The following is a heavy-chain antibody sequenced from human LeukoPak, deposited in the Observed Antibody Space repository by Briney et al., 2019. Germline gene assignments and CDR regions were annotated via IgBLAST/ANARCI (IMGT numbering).Heavy chain of an antibody. D-gene: IGHD2-21*01. CDR1: GFTFNSYG. CDR3: AKPPEVRATVAYFDY. Sequence: GRSLRLSCAASGFTFNSYGMHWVRQAPGKGLEGVALISFGGSNQYYADSEKGRFTISRDNSKNTLYLQMNSLRVEDTAVYYCAKPPEVRATVAYFDYWGQGTLVTVSS. J-gene: IGHJ4*02. V-gene: IGHV3-30*18. CDR2: ISFGGSNQ.